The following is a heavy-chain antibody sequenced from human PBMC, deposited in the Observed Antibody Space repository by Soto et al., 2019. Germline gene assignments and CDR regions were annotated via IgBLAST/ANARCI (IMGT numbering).Heavy chain of an antibody. CDR1: GFTFSSYG. Sequence: GGSLRLSCAASGFTFSSYGMHWVRQAPGKGLEWVAVIWYDGSNKYYADSVKGRFTISGDNSKNTLYLQMNSLRAEDTAVYYCARDGRYGGYYYYGMDVWGQGTTVTVSS. CDR2: IWYDGSNK. V-gene: IGHV3-33*01. D-gene: IGHD4-17*01. J-gene: IGHJ6*02. CDR3: ARDGRYGGYYYYGMDV.